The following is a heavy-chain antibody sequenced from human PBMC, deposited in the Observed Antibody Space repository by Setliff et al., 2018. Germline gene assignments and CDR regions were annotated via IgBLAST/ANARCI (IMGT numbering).Heavy chain of an antibody. CDR2: IYPGDSDT. V-gene: IGHV5-51*01. Sequence: GESLKISCQGSGYSFTSYWIGWVRQMPGKGLEWMGIIYPGDSDTRYSPSFHGQVTISADKSISTAYLQWSSLKASDTAMYYCARLDSDGELTTPNYYYYGMDVRGQGTTVTVSS. J-gene: IGHJ6*02. CDR3: ARLDSDGELTTPNYYYYGMDV. CDR1: GYSFTSYW. D-gene: IGHD1-26*01.